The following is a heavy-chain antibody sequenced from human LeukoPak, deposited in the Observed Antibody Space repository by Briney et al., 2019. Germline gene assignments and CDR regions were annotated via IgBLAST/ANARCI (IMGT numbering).Heavy chain of an antibody. CDR3: ATGFGSGSYYNFDY. CDR1: GYTLTELS. Sequence: ASVKVSCKVSGYTLTELSMHWVRQAPGKGLEWMGGFDPEDGETIYAQKFQGRVTMTEDTSTDTANMELSSLRSEDTAVYYCATGFGSGSYYNFDYWGQGTLVTVSS. J-gene: IGHJ4*02. D-gene: IGHD3-10*01. CDR2: FDPEDGET. V-gene: IGHV1-24*01.